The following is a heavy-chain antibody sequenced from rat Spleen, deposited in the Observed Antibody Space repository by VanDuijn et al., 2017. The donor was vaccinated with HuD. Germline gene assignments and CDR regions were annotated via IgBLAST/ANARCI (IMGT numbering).Heavy chain of an antibody. CDR2: INSAGTT. Sequence: EVQLQESGPGLVKPSQSLSLTCSVSGHSISSTYRWNWIRKFPGNKLEWMGYINSAGTTVYNPSLKSRISITRDTTRNQFFLQVNSVTTEDTATYYCARSDGTHYYLPFPYWGQGTLVTVSS. V-gene: IGHV3-3*01. CDR1: GHSISSTYR. CDR3: ARSDGTHYYLPFPY. D-gene: IGHD1-12*02. J-gene: IGHJ3*01.